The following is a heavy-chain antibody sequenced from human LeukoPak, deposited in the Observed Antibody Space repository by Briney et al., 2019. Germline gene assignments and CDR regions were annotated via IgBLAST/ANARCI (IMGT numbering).Heavy chain of an antibody. D-gene: IGHD5-18*01. CDR2: IIPIFGTA. J-gene: IGHJ3*02. Sequence: SVKVSCKASGGTFSSYAISWVRQAPGQGLEWMGRIIPIFGTANYAQKFQGRVTITTDESTSTAYMELRSLRSDDTAVYYCARVGGYSYGYGDAFDIWGQGTMVTVSS. CDR1: GGTFSSYA. V-gene: IGHV1-69*05. CDR3: ARVGGYSYGYGDAFDI.